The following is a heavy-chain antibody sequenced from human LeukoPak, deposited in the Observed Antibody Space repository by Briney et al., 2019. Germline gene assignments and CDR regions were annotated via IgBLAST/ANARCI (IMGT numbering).Heavy chain of an antibody. CDR1: GGSFSNYY. J-gene: IGHJ5*02. Sequence: PSETLSLTCAVYGGSFSNYYWSWIRQPPGKGLEWIGEINHSGSTNYNPSLKSRVTISVDTSKNQFSLKLSSVTAADTAVYYCARGPMNSYGLVWFDPWGQGTLVTVSS. CDR2: INHSGST. V-gene: IGHV4-34*01. CDR3: ARGPMNSYGLVWFDP. D-gene: IGHD5-18*01.